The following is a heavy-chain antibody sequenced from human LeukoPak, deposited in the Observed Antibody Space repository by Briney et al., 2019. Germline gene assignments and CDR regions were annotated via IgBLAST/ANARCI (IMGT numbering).Heavy chain of an antibody. Sequence: SETLSLTCTVSGGSISSGGYYWSWIRQHPGQGLEWIGYIYYSGSTYYNPSLKSRVTISVDTSKNQFSLKLSSVTAADTAVYYCARDQIQLWPHFDYWGQGTLVTVS. J-gene: IGHJ4*02. V-gene: IGHV4-31*03. CDR3: ARDQIQLWPHFDY. D-gene: IGHD5-18*01. CDR2: IYYSGST. CDR1: GGSISSGGYY.